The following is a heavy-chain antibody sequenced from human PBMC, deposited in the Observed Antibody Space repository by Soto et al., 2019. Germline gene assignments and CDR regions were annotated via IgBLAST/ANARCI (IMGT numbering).Heavy chain of an antibody. CDR1: GGTFSNHA. CDR3: ARDDATYCGGDCYRYFYYGMDV. V-gene: IGHV1-69*13. CDR2: IIPMFPTA. Sequence: SVKVSCKASGGTFSNHAINWVRQAPGQGLEWVGGIIPMFPTADYAQRFQGRVTITADDSTTTVYMELSGLRSEDTAMYYCARDDATYCGGDCYRYFYYGMDVWGQGTTVTVSS. D-gene: IGHD2-21*02. J-gene: IGHJ6*02.